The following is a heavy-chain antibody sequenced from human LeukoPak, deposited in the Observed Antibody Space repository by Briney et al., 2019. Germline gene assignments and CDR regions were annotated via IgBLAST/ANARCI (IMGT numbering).Heavy chain of an antibody. CDR3: ATPYCSSSSCYHAFDM. Sequence: SVKVSCKVSGATFNSYNINWVRQAPGQRPEWMGAIIPILVTANYAEDFQGRVTISADESTTTAYMELSSLTSEDTGIYYCATPYCSSSSCYHAFDMWGQGTTVTVSS. CDR2: IIPILVTA. V-gene: IGHV1-69*13. D-gene: IGHD2-2*01. J-gene: IGHJ3*02. CDR1: GATFNSYN.